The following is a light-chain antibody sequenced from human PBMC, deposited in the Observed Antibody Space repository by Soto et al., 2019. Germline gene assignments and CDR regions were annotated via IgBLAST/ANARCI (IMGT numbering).Light chain of an antibody. Sequence: SYELTQPPSMSVSPGQTANITCSGDKLGDKYACWYQQRPGQSPVLVIYQDTKRPSGIPERFSGSNSGNTATLTISGTQAMDEADYYCQAWDSSTAKFGGGTKVTVL. J-gene: IGLJ2*01. CDR1: KLGDKY. V-gene: IGLV3-1*01. CDR2: QDT. CDR3: QAWDSSTAK.